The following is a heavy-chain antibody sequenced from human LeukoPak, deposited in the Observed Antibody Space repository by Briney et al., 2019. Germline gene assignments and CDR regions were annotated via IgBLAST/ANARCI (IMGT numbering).Heavy chain of an antibody. CDR2: IYHSGST. Sequence: SQTLSLTCTVSGGSISSGGYYWSWIRQPPGKGLEWIGYIYHSGSTYYNPSLKSRVTISVDRSKNQFSLKLSSVTAADTAVYYCARSRLIDIVVVPAAIPVWLDPWGQGTLVTVSS. D-gene: IGHD2-2*02. CDR1: GGSISSGGYY. CDR3: ARSRLIDIVVVPAAIPVWLDP. V-gene: IGHV4-30-2*01. J-gene: IGHJ5*02.